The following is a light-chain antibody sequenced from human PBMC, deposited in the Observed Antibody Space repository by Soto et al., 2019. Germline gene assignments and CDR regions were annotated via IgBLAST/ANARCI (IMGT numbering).Light chain of an antibody. CDR1: RSVSSN. CDR3: QQLNSYPPT. Sequence: EIVMTQSPATLSVSPGERATLSCRASRSVSSNLAWYQQKPGQAPRLLMYGASTRATGIPARFSGSGSGTEFTLTISSLQSEDFATYYCQQLNSYPPTFGQGTKVEIK. CDR2: GAS. J-gene: IGKJ1*01. V-gene: IGKV3-15*01.